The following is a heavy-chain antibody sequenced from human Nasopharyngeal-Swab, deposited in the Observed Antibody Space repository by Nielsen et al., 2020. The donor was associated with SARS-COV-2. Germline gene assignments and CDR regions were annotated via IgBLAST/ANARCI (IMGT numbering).Heavy chain of an antibody. V-gene: IGHV1-18*01. J-gene: IGHJ2*01. CDR2: ISAYNGNT. D-gene: IGHD3-3*01. CDR1: GYTFTSYG. CDR3: ARLGHGDFWSGYYKVWYFDL. Sequence: VSVKVSCKASGYTFTSYGISWVRQAPGQGLEWMGWISAYNGNTNYAQKLQGRVTMTTDTPTSTAYMELRSLRSDDTAVYYCARLGHGDFWSGYYKVWYFDLWGRGTLVTVSS.